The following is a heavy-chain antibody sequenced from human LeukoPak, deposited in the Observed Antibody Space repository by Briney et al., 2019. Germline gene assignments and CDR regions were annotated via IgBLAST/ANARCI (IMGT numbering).Heavy chain of an antibody. V-gene: IGHV1-2*06. J-gene: IGHJ4*02. CDR2: INPNSGGT. CDR3: ARGGRGGSGSYYNIDY. D-gene: IGHD3-10*01. Sequence: GASVKVSCKASGYTFTGYYTHWVRQAPGQGLEWMGRINPNSGGTNYAQKFQGRVTMTRDTSISTAYMELSRLRSDDTAVYYCARGGRGGSGSYYNIDYWGQGTLVTVSS. CDR1: GYTFTGYY.